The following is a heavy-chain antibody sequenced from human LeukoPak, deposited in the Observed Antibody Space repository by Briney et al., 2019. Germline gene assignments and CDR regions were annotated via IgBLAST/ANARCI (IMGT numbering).Heavy chain of an antibody. CDR3: AVIYYYDSSGFYAFDI. V-gene: IGHV1-2*02. CDR1: GYTFTSYG. D-gene: IGHD3-22*01. CDR2: INPDSGGT. Sequence: ASVKVSCKASGYTFTSYGISWVRQAPGQGLEWMGWINPDSGGTKYAQKFQDRVTMTRDTSISTAYMELSRLRSDDTAVYYCAVIYYYDSSGFYAFDIWGQGTMVTVSS. J-gene: IGHJ3*02.